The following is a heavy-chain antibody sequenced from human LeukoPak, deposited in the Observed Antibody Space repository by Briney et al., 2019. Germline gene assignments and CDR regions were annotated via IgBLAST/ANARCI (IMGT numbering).Heavy chain of an antibody. CDR2: INPNSGST. Sequence: ASVKVSCKASGYTFTGYYMHWVRQAPGQGLEWMGWINPNSGSTNYAQKFQGRVTMTRDTSISTAYMELSRLRSDDTAVYYCARDSDFWSGYYKNDDAFDIWGQGTMVTVSS. CDR3: ARDSDFWSGYYKNDDAFDI. D-gene: IGHD3-3*01. J-gene: IGHJ3*02. V-gene: IGHV1-2*02. CDR1: GYTFTGYY.